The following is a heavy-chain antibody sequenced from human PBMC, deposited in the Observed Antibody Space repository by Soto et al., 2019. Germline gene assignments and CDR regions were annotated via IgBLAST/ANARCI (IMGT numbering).Heavy chain of an antibody. CDR1: GGTFSSYA. CDR3: ARVTSMVRGVIDDWFDP. V-gene: IGHV1-69*01. J-gene: IGHJ5*02. D-gene: IGHD3-10*01. Sequence: QVPLVQSGAEVKKPGSSVTVSCKASGGTFSSYAIYWVRQAPGQGLEWMGGIIPMYGPAKYAQRFQGRVTITADESTTTVYMELTSLTSQDTAVYYCARVTSMVRGVIDDWFDPWGHGTLVTVSS. CDR2: IIPMYGPA.